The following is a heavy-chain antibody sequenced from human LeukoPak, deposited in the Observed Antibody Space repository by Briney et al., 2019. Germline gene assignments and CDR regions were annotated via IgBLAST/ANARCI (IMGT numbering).Heavy chain of an antibody. Sequence: SVKLSCKASGGTFTSYAISWVRHAPGKGLEWXXXIIPIFGTANYAQKFQGRVTITADKSTSTAYMELSSLRSEDTAVYYCARAGGYSYGYSAFDIWGQGTMVTVSS. V-gene: IGHV1-69*06. CDR3: ARAGGYSYGYSAFDI. J-gene: IGHJ3*02. D-gene: IGHD5-18*01. CDR2: IIPIFGTA. CDR1: GGTFTSYA.